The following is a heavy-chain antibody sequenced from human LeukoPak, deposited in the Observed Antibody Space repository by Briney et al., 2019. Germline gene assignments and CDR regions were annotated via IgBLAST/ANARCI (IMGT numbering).Heavy chain of an antibody. CDR2: ISSSGSTI. V-gene: IGHV3-48*03. Sequence: GGSLRLSCAASGFSFSTYAMNWVRQAPGKGLEWVSYISSSGSTIYYADSVKGRFTISRDNAKNSLYLQMNSLRAEDTAVYYCASPLWFGESTGDYWGQGTLVTVSS. D-gene: IGHD3-10*01. CDR3: ASPLWFGESTGDY. CDR1: GFSFSTYA. J-gene: IGHJ4*02.